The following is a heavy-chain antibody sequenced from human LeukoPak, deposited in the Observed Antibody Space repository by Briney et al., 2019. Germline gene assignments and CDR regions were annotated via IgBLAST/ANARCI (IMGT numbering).Heavy chain of an antibody. D-gene: IGHD5-18*01. CDR1: GFTVSNNY. CDR2: IYSGGST. J-gene: IGHJ2*01. Sequence: GGSLRLSCAASGFTVSNNYMSWVRQAPGKGLESVSVIYSGGSTYYADSVKGRFTISRDNSKNTLYLQMNSLRAEDTAVYYCARDLVRGYSYRPDWYFDLWGRGTLVTVSS. CDR3: ARDLVRGYSYRPDWYFDL. V-gene: IGHV3-53*01.